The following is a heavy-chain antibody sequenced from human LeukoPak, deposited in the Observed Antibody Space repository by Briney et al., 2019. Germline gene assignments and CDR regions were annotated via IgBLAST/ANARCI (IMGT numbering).Heavy chain of an antibody. V-gene: IGHV4-4*07. Sequence: SETLSLTCTVSGGSISGYYWTWIRQPAGKGLEWIGRIYASGSASYNPSPESRVTMSADTSKNEISLKLTSVTAADTAVYYCSREPEPWGQGTLVTVSS. CDR2: IYASGSA. CDR3: SREPEP. J-gene: IGHJ5*02. CDR1: GGSISGYY.